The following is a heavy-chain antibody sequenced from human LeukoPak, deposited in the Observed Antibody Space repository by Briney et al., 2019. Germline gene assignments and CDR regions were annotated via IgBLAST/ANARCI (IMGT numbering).Heavy chain of an antibody. V-gene: IGHV3-30*03. CDR2: ISFDGSNK. CDR3: ARSKGSGSYYDDNY. D-gene: IGHD3-10*01. CDR1: GFTFSSYG. Sequence: GGSLRLSCAASGFTFSSYGMHSVRQAPGKGLEWVAVISFDGSNKYYADSVKGRFTISRDNSKNTLYLQMNSLRAEDTAVYYCARSKGSGSYYDDNYWGQGTLVTVSS. J-gene: IGHJ4*02.